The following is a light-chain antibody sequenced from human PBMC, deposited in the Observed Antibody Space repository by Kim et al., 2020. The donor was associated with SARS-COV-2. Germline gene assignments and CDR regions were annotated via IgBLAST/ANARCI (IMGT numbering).Light chain of an antibody. J-gene: IGLJ1*01. V-gene: IGLV3-25*03. CDR1: ALPKQY. Sequence: SSELTQPPSVSVSPGQTARITCSGDALPKQYAYWYQQKPGQAPVLVIYKDSERPSGIPERFSGPSSGTTVTLTISGVQAEDEADYYCQSADSSGTYRVFGTGTKVTVL. CDR2: KDS. CDR3: QSADSSGTYRV.